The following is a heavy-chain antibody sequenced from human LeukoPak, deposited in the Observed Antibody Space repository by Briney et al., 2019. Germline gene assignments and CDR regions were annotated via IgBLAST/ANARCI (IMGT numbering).Heavy chain of an antibody. CDR3: AKDIQLST. D-gene: IGHD5-24*01. CDR2: ISSSGNNA. CDR1: GFTFRGAA. Sequence: GGSLRLSCAVSGFTFRGAAMTWVRQAPGKGLEWVSLISSSGNNAYYADSVKGRFTISRDNSKNTLSLQMNSLRVEDTAIYYCAKDIQLSTWGLGTRSPSLQ. V-gene: IGHV3-23*01. J-gene: IGHJ3*01.